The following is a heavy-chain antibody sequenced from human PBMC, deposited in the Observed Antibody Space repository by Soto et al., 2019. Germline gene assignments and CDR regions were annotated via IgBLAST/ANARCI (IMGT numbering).Heavy chain of an antibody. CDR1: DDSLSTYY. V-gene: IGHV4-4*07. D-gene: IGHD2-21*01. J-gene: IGHJ5*02. CDR3: ARSAIPRGGWFRP. CDR2: IYASGST. Sequence: SEPLSLPCNVSDDSLSTYYWSWIRQPAGKGLEWIGRIYASGSTNYNPSLKGRVSMSVDTSKKQFSLRMISVTAADTAMYYCARSAIPRGGWFRPWGQGVLVTVSS.